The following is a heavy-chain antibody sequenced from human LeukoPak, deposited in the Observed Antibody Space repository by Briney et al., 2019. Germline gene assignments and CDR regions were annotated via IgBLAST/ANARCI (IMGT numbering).Heavy chain of an antibody. D-gene: IGHD2-15*01. J-gene: IGHJ5*02. V-gene: IGHV1-2*02. CDR3: ARMVIVVVVAAKSVWFDP. Sequence: ASVKVSCKASGYTFTGHYMHWVRQAPGQGLEWMGWINPNSGGTNYAQKFQGRVTMTRDTSISTAYMELSRLRSDDTAVYYCARMVIVVVVAAKSVWFDPWGQGTLVTVSS. CDR2: INPNSGGT. CDR1: GYTFTGHY.